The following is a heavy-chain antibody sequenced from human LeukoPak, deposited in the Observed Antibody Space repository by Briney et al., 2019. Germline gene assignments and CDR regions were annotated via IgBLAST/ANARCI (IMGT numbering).Heavy chain of an antibody. V-gene: IGHV1-46*01. D-gene: IGHD3-3*01. J-gene: IGHJ4*02. CDR2: INPSGGGT. Sequence: ASVKVSCKTSGYTVTSYYMHWVRQAPGQGLEWMGIINPSGGGTSYTQKFQGRVTMTRDTSTSTDYMEVSSLRSEDTAVYYCATSESGYYTRRGQGTLVTVSS. CDR3: ATSESGYYTR. CDR1: GYTVTSYY.